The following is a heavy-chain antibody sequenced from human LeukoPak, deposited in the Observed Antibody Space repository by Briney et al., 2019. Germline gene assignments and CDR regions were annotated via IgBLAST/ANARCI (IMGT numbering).Heavy chain of an antibody. Sequence: ASVKVSCKASGYTFTYYAMHWVRQAPGQGLQWMGWITPGGGTSYPQKFQGRVAITWDTSITTAYMDLSRLTSDDTAVYYCARDRYGDGFAHFDYWGQGALVTVSS. D-gene: IGHD5-24*01. CDR3: ARDRYGDGFAHFDY. CDR2: ITPGGGT. J-gene: IGHJ4*02. V-gene: IGHV1-2*02. CDR1: GYTFTYYA.